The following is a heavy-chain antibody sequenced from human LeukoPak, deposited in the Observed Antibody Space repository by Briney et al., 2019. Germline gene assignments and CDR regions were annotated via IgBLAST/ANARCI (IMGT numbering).Heavy chain of an antibody. V-gene: IGHV4-59*01. J-gene: IGHJ4*02. CDR3: AREPTGSGWYYFDY. D-gene: IGHD6-19*01. CDR1: GDSISTYR. Sequence: PSETLSLTCTVSGDSISTYRWSWIRQPPGKGLEWIGYIYYTGSTGYNFSLKSRVTISLDTSKNQFSLKLTSVTAADTAVYYCAREPTGSGWYYFDYWGQGALVTVSS. CDR2: IYYTGST.